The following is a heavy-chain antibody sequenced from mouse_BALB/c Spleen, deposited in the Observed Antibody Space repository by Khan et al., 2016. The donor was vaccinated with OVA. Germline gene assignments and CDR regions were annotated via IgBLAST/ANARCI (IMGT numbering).Heavy chain of an antibody. Sequence: QVQLQQPGAELVRPGASVKLSCKASGYTFTSYWMNWVRQRPRQGLEWIGKINPSDSESHYTQMFKDKATLTVDKSSGPAYMQLSSLNSEDAAALYCARREKDGYDASWFAYWGQGTLVTVSA. CDR1: GYTFTSYW. J-gene: IGHJ3*01. V-gene: IGHV1-52*01. D-gene: IGHD2-2*01. CDR3: ARREKDGYDASWFAY. CDR2: INPSDSES.